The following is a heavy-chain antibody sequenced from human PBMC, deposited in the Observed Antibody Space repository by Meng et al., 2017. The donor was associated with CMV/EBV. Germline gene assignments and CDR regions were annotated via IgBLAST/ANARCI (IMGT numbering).Heavy chain of an antibody. CDR2: IKQDGSEK. CDR3: ARDRWVGATRFFQH. J-gene: IGHJ1*01. Sequence: GESLKISCAASGFTFSGYWMSWVRQAPGKGLEWVANIKQDGSEKYYVDSVKGRFTISRDNAKNSLYLQMNSLRAEDTAAYYCARDRWVGATRFFQHWGQGTLVTVSS. D-gene: IGHD1-26*01. CDR1: GFTFSGYW. V-gene: IGHV3-7*01.